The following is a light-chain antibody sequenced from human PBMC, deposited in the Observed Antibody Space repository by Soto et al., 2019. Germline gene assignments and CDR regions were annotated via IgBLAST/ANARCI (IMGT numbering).Light chain of an antibody. CDR3: CLSPGSLTWL. J-gene: IGLJ3*02. CDR2: SND. V-gene: IGLV1-47*02. Sequence: QLVLTQPPSASGTPGQRVTISCSGSRSNIGSNNVYWYQQLPGTAPKLLIYSNDKRPSGVPDRFSGSKSGTSASLAISGLRSEDEAEYYCCLSPGSLTWLFGGGTKLTVL. CDR1: RSNIGSNN.